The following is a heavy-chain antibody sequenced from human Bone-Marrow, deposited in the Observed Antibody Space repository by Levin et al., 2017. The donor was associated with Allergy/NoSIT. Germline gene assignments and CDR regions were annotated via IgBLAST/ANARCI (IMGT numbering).Heavy chain of an antibody. CDR1: GFTFSSYA. CDR2: ISGSGGST. CDR3: ANLRYDSSGCFDY. J-gene: IGHJ4*02. Sequence: GESLKISCAASGFTFSSYAMSWVRQAPGKGLEWVSAISGSGGSTYYADSVKGRFTISRDNSKNTLYLQMNSLRAEDTAVYYCANLRYDSSGCFDYWGQGTLVTVSS. V-gene: IGHV3-23*01. D-gene: IGHD3-22*01.